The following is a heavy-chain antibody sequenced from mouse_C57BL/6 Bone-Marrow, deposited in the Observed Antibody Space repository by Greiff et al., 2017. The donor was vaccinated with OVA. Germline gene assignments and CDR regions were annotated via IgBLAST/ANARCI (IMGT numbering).Heavy chain of an antibody. CDR3: ARRGYGNYRDYYAMDY. CDR1: EYTFTDYY. J-gene: IGHJ4*01. V-gene: IGHV1-19*01. D-gene: IGHD2-1*01. Sequence: EVQLQQSGPVLVKPGASVKMSCKASEYTFTDYYMNWVKQSHGKSLEWIGVINPYNGGTSYNQKFKGKATLTVDKSSSTAYMELNSLTSEDSAVYYCARRGYGNYRDYYAMDYWGQGTSVTVSS. CDR2: INPYNGGT.